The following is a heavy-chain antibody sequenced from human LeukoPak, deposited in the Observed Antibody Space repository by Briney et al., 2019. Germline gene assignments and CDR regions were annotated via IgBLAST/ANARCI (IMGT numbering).Heavy chain of an antibody. J-gene: IGHJ3*02. D-gene: IGHD3-22*01. CDR1: GYTFTGYY. CDR2: INPNSGGT. V-gene: IGHV1-2*02. CDR3: AGGYRYYYDSSGWGAFDI. Sequence: ASVKVSCKASGYTFTGYYMHWVRPAPGQGLEWMGWINPNSGGTNYAQKFQGRVTMTRDTSISTAYMELSRLRSDDTAVYYCAGGYRYYYDSSGWGAFDIWGQGTMVTVSS.